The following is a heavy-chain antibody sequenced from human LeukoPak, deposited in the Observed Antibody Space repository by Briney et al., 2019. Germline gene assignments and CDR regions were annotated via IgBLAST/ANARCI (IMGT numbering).Heavy chain of an antibody. CDR3: AREGGSNYFDY. V-gene: IGHV4-59*01. J-gene: IGHJ4*02. D-gene: IGHD1-26*01. CDR2: IYYSGTT. CDR1: GGSIGSYY. Sequence: SETLSLTCTVSGGSIGSYYWSWIRQPPGKGLEWIGYIYYSGTTNYNPSLKSRVTISVDTSKNHFSLKLSSVTAADTAVYYCAREGGSNYFDYWGQGTLVTVSS.